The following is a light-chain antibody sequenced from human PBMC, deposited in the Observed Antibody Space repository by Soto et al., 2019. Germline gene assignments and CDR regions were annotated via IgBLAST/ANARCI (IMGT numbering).Light chain of an antibody. J-gene: IGKJ1*01. V-gene: IGKV1-5*01. CDR1: QSISSW. CDR2: DAS. CDR3: QQYESYSPWT. Sequence: IQMPQSPSALSASVGVRATITCRASQSISSWLAWYQQKPGKAPKLLIYDASTLQSGVPSRYSGSGSGTEFTLTISNLQPDDFATYYCQQYESYSPWTFGQGTKVDIK.